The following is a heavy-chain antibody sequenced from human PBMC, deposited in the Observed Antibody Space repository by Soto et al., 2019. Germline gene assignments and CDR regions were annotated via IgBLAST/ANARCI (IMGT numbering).Heavy chain of an antibody. CDR3: AKVYEVMASSWSRERFYFDY. CDR1: GFTFASYG. D-gene: IGHD6-13*01. V-gene: IGHV3-23*01. CDR2: ISGSGGTT. J-gene: IGHJ4*02. Sequence: PGGSLRLSCAASGFTFASYGMTWVRQAPGKGLEWVSGISGSGGTTYYADSVKGRLTISRDNSENTLYLQMNSLRAEDTAVYYCAKVYEVMASSWSRERFYFDYWGQGTLVTVSS.